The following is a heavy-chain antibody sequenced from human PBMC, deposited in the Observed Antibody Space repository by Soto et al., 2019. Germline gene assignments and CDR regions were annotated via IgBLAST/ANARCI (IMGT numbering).Heavy chain of an antibody. V-gene: IGHV3-23*01. CDR3: AKVIDSWARYCYGMDV. J-gene: IGHJ6*02. D-gene: IGHD3-22*01. Sequence: PGGSLRLSCAASGFTFSSYAMSWVRQAPGKGLEWVSAISGSGGSTYYADSVKGRFTISRDNSKNTLYLQMNSLRAEDTAVYYCAKVIDSWARYCYGMDVWGQGTTVTVSS. CDR2: ISGSGGST. CDR1: GFTFSSYA.